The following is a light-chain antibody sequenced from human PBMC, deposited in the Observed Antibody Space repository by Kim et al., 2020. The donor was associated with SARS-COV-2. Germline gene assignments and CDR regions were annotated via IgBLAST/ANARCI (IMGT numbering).Light chain of an antibody. V-gene: IGKV3D-15*01. CDR3: QQYNNWPALT. CDR2: GAS. Sequence: SPGERAPLSCRASQSVSSNLAWYQQTPGQAPRLLIYGASTRATGIPARFSGSGSGTEFTLTISSLQSEDFAVYYCQQYNNWPALTFGGGTKVDIK. CDR1: QSVSSN. J-gene: IGKJ4*01.